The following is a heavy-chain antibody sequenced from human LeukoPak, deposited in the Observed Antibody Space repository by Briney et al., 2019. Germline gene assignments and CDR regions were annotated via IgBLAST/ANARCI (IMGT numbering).Heavy chain of an antibody. CDR2: ISSSGTTI. CDR3: ARQGHYDFWSGYPFDY. V-gene: IGHV3-48*01. CDR1: GFTFGSYS. Sequence: PGGSLRLSCVASGFTFGSYSMNWVRQAPGKGLEWVSYISSSGTTIYYADSVRGRSTISRDNAKSSLYLQISSLRAEDTAVYYCARQGHYDFWSGYPFDYRGQGTLVTVSS. J-gene: IGHJ4*02. D-gene: IGHD3-3*01.